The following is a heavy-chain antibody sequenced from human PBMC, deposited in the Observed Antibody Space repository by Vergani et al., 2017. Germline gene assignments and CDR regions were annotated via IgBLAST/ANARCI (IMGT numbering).Heavy chain of an antibody. CDR2: IYSGGST. V-gene: IGHV3-66*01. D-gene: IGHD6-6*01. Sequence: EVQLVESGGGLVQPGGSLRLSCAASGFTVSSNYMSWVRQAPGKGLEWVSVIYSGGSTYYADSVTGRFTISRDNATNTLFLQRNSMRAVDTAVYYCASEGVIAARSYDYYCGTDVWGQGATVTVSS. CDR1: GFTVSSNY. J-gene: IGHJ6*02. CDR3: ASEGVIAARSYDYYCGTDV.